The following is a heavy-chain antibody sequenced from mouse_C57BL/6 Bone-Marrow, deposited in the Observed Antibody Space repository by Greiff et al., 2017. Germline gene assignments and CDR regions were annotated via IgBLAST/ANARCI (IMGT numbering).Heavy chain of an antibody. D-gene: IGHD1-1*01. J-gene: IGHJ2*01. CDR3: TRWGITTVVVPFDY. CDR1: GYTFTDYE. V-gene: IGHV1-15*01. Sequence: ESGAELVRPGASVTLSCKASGYTFTDYEMHWVKQTPVHGLEWIGAIDPETGGTAYNQKFKGKAILTADKSSSTAYMELRSLTSEDSAVYYCTRWGITTVVVPFDYWGQGTTLTVSS. CDR2: IDPETGGT.